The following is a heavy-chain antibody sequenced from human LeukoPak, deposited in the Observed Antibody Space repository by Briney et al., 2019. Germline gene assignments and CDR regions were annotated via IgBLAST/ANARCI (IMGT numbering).Heavy chain of an antibody. CDR3: AREVRKYSSSSIKPHFDY. J-gene: IGHJ4*02. CDR2: INPNSGGT. CDR1: GYTFTGYY. V-gene: IGHV1-2*02. D-gene: IGHD6-6*01. Sequence: GASVKVSCKASGYTFTGYYMHWVRQAPGQGLEWMGWINPNSGGTNYAQKFQGRVTMTRDTSISTAYMELSRLRSDDTAVYYCAREVRKYSSSSIKPHFDYWGQGTLVTVSS.